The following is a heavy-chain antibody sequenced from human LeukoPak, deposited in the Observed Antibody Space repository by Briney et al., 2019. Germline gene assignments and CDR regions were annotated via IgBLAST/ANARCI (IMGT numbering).Heavy chain of an antibody. V-gene: IGHV2-5*02. CDR3: AHRKNYYDSSVFDY. D-gene: IGHD3-22*01. J-gene: IGHJ4*02. CDR1: GFSLNTPGVG. CDR2: IYWDDDR. Sequence: SGPTLVNPTQTLTPTCTFSGFSLNTPGVGVGWIRQPPGRALEWLALIYWDDDRRYSPSLKTRLTITKDTSKNQVVLTMTNMDPVDTATYYCAHRKNYYDSSVFDYWGQGTLVTVSS.